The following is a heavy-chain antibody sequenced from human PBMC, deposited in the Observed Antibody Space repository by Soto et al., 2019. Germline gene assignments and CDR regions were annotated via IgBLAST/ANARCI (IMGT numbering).Heavy chain of an antibody. V-gene: IGHV3-15*07. CDR2: IKSKAEGETK. CDR1: GVTFSSAW. CDR3: TTDRYYEILSGWGGMDV. Sequence: EVRLVESGGGLVKPGGSLRVSCTAFGVTFSSAWMNWVRQAPGKGLEWVGRIKSKAEGETKDYAAPVKGRLTISRDDSENTMDLKMNSRKTEDTAVYYCTTDRYYEILSGWGGMDVWGQGSMVTVSS. D-gene: IGHD3-9*01. J-gene: IGHJ6*02.